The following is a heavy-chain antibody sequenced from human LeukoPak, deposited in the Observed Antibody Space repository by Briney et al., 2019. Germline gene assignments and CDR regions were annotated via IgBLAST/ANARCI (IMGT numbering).Heavy chain of an antibody. D-gene: IGHD2-21*01. V-gene: IGHV4-31*03. CDR1: GGSISSGGFY. CDR3: ARSGDCSSVNCYCGGYYYYYMDV. CDR2: IYDSGTT. Sequence: SETLSLTCTVSGGSISSGGFYWNWIRQHPGKGLEWIGNIYDSGTTYYNPSLKSRLTISVDTTNKQFSLKLSSVTAADTAVYYCARSGDCSSVNCYCGGYYYYYMDVWGRGTTVTVSS. J-gene: IGHJ6*03.